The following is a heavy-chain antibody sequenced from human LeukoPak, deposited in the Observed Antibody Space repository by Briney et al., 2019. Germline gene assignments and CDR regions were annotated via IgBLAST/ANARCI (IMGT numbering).Heavy chain of an antibody. CDR3: ARGDYDFWSGYSYYYYYYMDV. V-gene: IGHV3-21*01. D-gene: IGHD3-3*01. J-gene: IGHJ6*03. CDR2: ISSSSSYI. Sequence: PGGSLRLSCAASGFTFSSYSMNWVRQAPGKGPEWVSSISSSSSYIYYADSVKGRFTISRDNAKNSLYPQMNSLRVEDTAVYYCARGDYDFWSGYSYYYYYYMDVWGKGTTVTVSS. CDR1: GFTFSSYS.